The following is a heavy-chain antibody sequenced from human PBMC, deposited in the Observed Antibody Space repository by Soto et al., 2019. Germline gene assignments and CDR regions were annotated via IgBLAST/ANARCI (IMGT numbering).Heavy chain of an antibody. Sequence: QVQLQQWGAGLLKPSETLSLTCAVYGGSFSGYYWSWIRQPPGKGLEGIGEINHSGSTNYNPSLKSRVTISVDTSKNQCSLKLSSVTAADTAVYYCARDRRYGMDVWGQGTTVTVSS. CDR1: GGSFSGYY. CDR3: ARDRRYGMDV. V-gene: IGHV4-34*01. CDR2: INHSGST. J-gene: IGHJ6*02.